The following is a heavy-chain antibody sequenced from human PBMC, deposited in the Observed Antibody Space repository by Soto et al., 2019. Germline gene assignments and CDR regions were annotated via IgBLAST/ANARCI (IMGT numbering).Heavy chain of an antibody. J-gene: IGHJ6*02. CDR1: GYTFTSYD. V-gene: IGHV1-8*01. Sequence: GASVKVSCKASGYTFTSYDINWVRQATGQGLEWMGWMNPNSGNTGYAQKFQGRVTMTRNTSISTAYMELSSLRSEDTAVYYCARDELSSAPYYYYGMDVWGQGTTVTVSS. CDR3: ARDELSSAPYYYYGMDV. D-gene: IGHD6-25*01. CDR2: MNPNSGNT.